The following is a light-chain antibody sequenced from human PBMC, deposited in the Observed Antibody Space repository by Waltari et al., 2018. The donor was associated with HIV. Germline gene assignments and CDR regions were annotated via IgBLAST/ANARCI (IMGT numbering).Light chain of an antibody. J-gene: IGLJ2*01. CDR1: TSDFNDNKY. CDR2: EVS. Sequence: QSALIQLASVSGSPGQSVTIPCTGTTSDFNDNKYVSWYQQHPGRAPKLIIFEVSYRPSGVSDRFSGSKSGSTASLTISGLQTEDEADYYYSSYKTRNSVVFGGG. CDR3: SSYKTRNSVV. V-gene: IGLV2-14*01.